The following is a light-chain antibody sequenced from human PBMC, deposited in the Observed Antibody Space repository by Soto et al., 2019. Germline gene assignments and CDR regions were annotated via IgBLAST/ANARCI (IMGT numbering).Light chain of an antibody. J-gene: IGKJ3*01. CDR3: MQSIELPPST. CDR2: EGA. CDR1: QSLLHTNGKTY. V-gene: IGKV2D-29*01. Sequence: DSVMNQTPLSLSVTPGQPASISCKSSQSLLHTNGKTYLYWSLQKSVQPPQLLIYEGANRFSGVPDRCRGSGSGTDFTLKISRVEAEDVGVYYCMQSIELPPSTFGTGTKVDIK.